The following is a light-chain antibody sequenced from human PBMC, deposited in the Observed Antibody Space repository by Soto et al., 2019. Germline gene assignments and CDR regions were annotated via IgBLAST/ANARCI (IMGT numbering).Light chain of an antibody. CDR1: QSVSSD. CDR3: QQRSNWPRVT. V-gene: IGKV3-11*01. J-gene: IGKJ3*01. CDR2: DAS. Sequence: EIVLTQSPATLSLSPGERATLSCRASQSVSSDLAWYQQKPGQAPRLLIYDASNRATGIPARFSGSGSGTDFALTISSLEPEDFAVYYCQQRSNWPRVTFGPGTKVDIK.